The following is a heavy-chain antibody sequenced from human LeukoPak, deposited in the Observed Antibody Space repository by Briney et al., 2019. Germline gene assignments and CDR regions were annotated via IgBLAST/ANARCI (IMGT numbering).Heavy chain of an antibody. CDR3: AKGYVGLLLNWFDP. CDR2: ISGSGGST. J-gene: IGHJ5*02. V-gene: IGHV3-23*01. CDR1: GFTFSSYA. D-gene: IGHD3-22*01. Sequence: GGSLRLSCAASGFTFSSYAMSWVRQAPGKGLEWASAISGSGGSTYYADSVKGRFTISRDNSKNTLYLQMNSLRAEDTAVYYCAKGYVGLLLNWFDPWGQGTLVTVSS.